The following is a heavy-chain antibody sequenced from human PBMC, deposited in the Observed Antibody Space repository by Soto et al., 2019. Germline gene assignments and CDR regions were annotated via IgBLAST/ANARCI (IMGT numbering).Heavy chain of an antibody. CDR3: ATGRGVNFYYGMDV. D-gene: IGHD3-10*01. CDR1: GFTFSSYA. Sequence: EVQLLESGGGLVQPGGSLTLSCAASGFTFSSYAMSWVRQAPGKGLEWVSAISGSGGSTYYADSVKGRFTISRDNSKNTLYLQMNSLRAEDTAVYYCATGRGVNFYYGMDVWGQGTTVTVSS. V-gene: IGHV3-23*01. CDR2: ISGSGGST. J-gene: IGHJ6*02.